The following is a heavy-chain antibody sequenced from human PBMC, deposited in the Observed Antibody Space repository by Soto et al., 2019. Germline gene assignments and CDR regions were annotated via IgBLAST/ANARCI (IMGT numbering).Heavy chain of an antibody. J-gene: IGHJ4*02. V-gene: IGHV4-30-4*01. CDR1: GGSISSGDYY. D-gene: IGHD1-26*01. Sequence: PSETLSLTCTVSGGSISSGDYYWSWIRQPPGKGLEWTGYIYYSGSTYYNPSLKSRVTISVDTSKNQFSLKLSSVTAADTAVYYCARIVGATFSLDYWGQGTLVTVSS. CDR2: IYYSGST. CDR3: ARIVGATFSLDY.